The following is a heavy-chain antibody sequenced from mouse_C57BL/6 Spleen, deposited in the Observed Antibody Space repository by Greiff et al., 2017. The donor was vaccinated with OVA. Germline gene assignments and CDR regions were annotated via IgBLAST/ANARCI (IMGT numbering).Heavy chain of an antibody. D-gene: IGHD2-3*01. CDR1: GYSITSGYY. Sequence: EVQVVESGPGLVKPSQSLSLTCTVSGYSITSGYYWNWIRQLPGNKLEWMGFISYDGSTKYNPSIKNRTSITPDTSNNQFFLKLNSVTTEDTASYYCAREDAFGDGRYFDYWGQGTTLTVSS. CDR2: ISYDGST. V-gene: IGHV3-6*01. J-gene: IGHJ2*01. CDR3: AREDAFGDGRYFDY.